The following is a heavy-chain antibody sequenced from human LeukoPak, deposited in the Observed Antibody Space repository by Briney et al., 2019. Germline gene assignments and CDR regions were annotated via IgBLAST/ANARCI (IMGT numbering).Heavy chain of an antibody. CDR3: ARVNPPYGSGTQRPYYYYYYMDV. V-gene: IGHV3-21*01. CDR1: GFTFDDYA. D-gene: IGHD3-10*01. CDR2: ISGSSSHI. J-gene: IGHJ6*03. Sequence: GGSLRLSCAASGFTFDDYAMHWVRQAPGKGLEWVSGISGSSSHINYADSVKGRFTISRDNAKNSLYLEMNSLRAEDTAVYYCARVNPPYGSGTQRPYYYYYYMDVWGKGTTVIVSS.